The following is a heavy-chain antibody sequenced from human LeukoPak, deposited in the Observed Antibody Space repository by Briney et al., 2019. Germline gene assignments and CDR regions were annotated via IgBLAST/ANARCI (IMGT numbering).Heavy chain of an antibody. J-gene: IGHJ6*02. D-gene: IGHD6-13*01. V-gene: IGHV3-64*01. CDR1: GFTFSSYA. CDR2: ISSNGGST. CDR3: ARGLRARYSSSWYSVVDYYYSMDV. Sequence: GGSLRLSCAASGFTFSSYAMHWVRQAPGKGLEYVSAISSNGGSTYYANSVKGRFTISRDNSKNTLYLQMGSLRAEDMAVYYCARGLRARYSSSWYSVVDYYYSMDVWGQGTTVTVSS.